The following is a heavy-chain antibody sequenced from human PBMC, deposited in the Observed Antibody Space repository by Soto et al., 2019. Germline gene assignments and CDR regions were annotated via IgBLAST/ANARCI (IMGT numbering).Heavy chain of an antibody. CDR1: GGSISSSSYY. CDR2: IYYSGST. CDR3: ARRSIVGATTNYDY. D-gene: IGHD1-26*01. V-gene: IGHV4-39*01. Sequence: SETLSLTCTVSGGSISSSSYYWGWIRQPPGKGLEWIGSIYYSGSTYYNPSLKSRVTISVDTSMSQFSLKLSSVTAADTAVYYCARRSIVGATTNYDYWGQGTLVTVS. J-gene: IGHJ4*02.